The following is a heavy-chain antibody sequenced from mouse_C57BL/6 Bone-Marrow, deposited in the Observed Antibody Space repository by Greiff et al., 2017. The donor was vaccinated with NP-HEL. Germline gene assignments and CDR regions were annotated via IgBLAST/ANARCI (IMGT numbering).Heavy chain of an antibody. CDR1: GYTFTSYW. J-gene: IGHJ1*03. CDR3: ARRELGRYFDV. D-gene: IGHD4-1*01. V-gene: IGHV1-52*01. Sequence: QVQLQQPGAELVRPGSSVKLSCKASGYTFTSYWMHWVKQRPIPGLEWIGNIDPSDSETHYNQKFKDKATLTVDKSSSTAYMQLSSLTSEDSAVDYCARRELGRYFDVWGTGTTVTVSS. CDR2: IDPSDSET.